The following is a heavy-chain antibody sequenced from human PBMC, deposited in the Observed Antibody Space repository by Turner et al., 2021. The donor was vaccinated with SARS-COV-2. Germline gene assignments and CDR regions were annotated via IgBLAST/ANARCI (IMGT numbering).Heavy chain of an antibody. CDR1: GFTFSSYG. V-gene: IGHV3-30*03. J-gene: IGHJ4*02. Sequence: QVQLVESGGVVVQPWMSLRFSCALSGFTFSSYGMHWVRQAPGKGLEWVAVISYDGSNKYYANSVKGRFTISRDNSKNTLYLQMNSLRAEDAAIYYCAVTMIAIFHYWGQGTLVTVSS. CDR2: ISYDGSNK. CDR3: AVTMIAIFHY. D-gene: IGHD3-22*01.